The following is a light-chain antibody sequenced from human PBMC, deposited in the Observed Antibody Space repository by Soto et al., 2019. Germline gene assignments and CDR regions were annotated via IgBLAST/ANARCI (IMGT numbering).Light chain of an antibody. CDR3: QQYGSSYPWT. J-gene: IGKJ1*01. CDR2: GAS. Sequence: DIVLTQSPGTLSLSPGERATLSCRASQSVSSNYLAWYQQKPGQAPRLLIYGASSRATGIPDRFSGSGSETDFTLTIRRLEPEDFAVYYCQQYGSSYPWTFGQGTKVDIK. V-gene: IGKV3-20*01. CDR1: QSVSSNY.